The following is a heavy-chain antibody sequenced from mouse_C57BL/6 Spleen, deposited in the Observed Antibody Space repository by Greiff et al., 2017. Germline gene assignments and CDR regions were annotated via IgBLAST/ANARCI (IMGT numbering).Heavy chain of an antibody. J-gene: IGHJ2*01. CDR1: GYTFTSYW. Sequence: QVQLQQPGAELVMPGASVKLSCKASGYTFTSYWMHWVKQRPGQGLEWIGEIDPSDSYTNYNQKVKGKSTLTVDKSSSTAYMQLSSLTSEDSAVYYCARGITTVVATGGFDYWGQGTTLTVSS. D-gene: IGHD1-1*01. CDR3: ARGITTVVATGGFDY. V-gene: IGHV1-69*01. CDR2: IDPSDSYT.